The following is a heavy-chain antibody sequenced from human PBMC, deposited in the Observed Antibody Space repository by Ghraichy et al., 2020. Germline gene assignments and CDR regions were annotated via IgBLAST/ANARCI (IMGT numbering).Heavy chain of an antibody. D-gene: IGHD2-8*01. CDR1: GGSISSGSYY. Sequence: SETLSLTCTVSGGSISSGSYYWSWIRQPAGKGLEWIGHIYTSGSTDYNPSLKSRVTISVDTSKNQFSLKLSSVTAADTAVYYCARDRSPARCYSWGQGTLVTVSS. CDR3: ARDRSPARCYS. V-gene: IGHV4-61*09. CDR2: IYTSGST. J-gene: IGHJ4*02.